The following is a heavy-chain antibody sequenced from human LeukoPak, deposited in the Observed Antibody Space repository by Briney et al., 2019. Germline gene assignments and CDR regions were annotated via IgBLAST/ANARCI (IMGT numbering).Heavy chain of an antibody. D-gene: IGHD1-26*01. Sequence: PSGTLSLTCTVSGVSISSDVFYWSWIRQPPGKGLEWTGYIFHSGTTYYNPSLKSRVTISVDTSKNQFSLKLSSVTAADTAVYYCARRISGSYHFDSWGQGTLVAVSS. CDR3: ARRISGSYHFDS. J-gene: IGHJ4*02. CDR1: GVSISSDVFY. V-gene: IGHV4-30-2*05. CDR2: IFHSGTT.